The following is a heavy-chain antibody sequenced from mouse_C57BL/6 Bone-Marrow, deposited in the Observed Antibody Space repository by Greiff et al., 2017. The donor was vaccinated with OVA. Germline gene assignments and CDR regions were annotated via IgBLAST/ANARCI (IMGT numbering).Heavy chain of an antibody. V-gene: IGHV14-4*01. CDR3: TTLFFDY. Sequence: VQLQQSGAELVRPGASVKLSCTASGFNIKDDYMHWVKQRPEQGLEWIGWIDPENGDTEYASKFQGKATITADTSSNTAYLQLSSLTAEDTAVYYCTTLFFDYWGQGTTLTVSS. J-gene: IGHJ2*01. CDR2: IDPENGDT. CDR1: GFNIKDDY.